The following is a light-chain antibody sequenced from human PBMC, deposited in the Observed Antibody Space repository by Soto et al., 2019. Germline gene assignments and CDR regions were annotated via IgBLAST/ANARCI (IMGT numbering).Light chain of an antibody. CDR3: GSWDSSLSAYV. J-gene: IGLJ1*01. Sequence: QSVMSQPPSVSAAPGQRVTISCSGSSSNIGGNSVSWYQQLPGTAPKLLIYDDDQRPSGIPDRCSGSKSGTSATLGITGFQTGDEADYYCGSWDSSLSAYVFGTGTKVTVL. CDR1: SSNIGGNS. V-gene: IGLV1-51*01. CDR2: DDD.